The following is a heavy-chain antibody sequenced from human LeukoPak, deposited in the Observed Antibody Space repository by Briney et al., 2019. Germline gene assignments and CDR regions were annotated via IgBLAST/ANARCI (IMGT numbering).Heavy chain of an antibody. Sequence: GGTLRLSCAASGFTFSSYAMNWVRQAPGKGLEWVSSISSSSSYIYYADSVKGRFTISRDNAKNSLYLQMNSLRAEDTAVYYCARVRYYYDSSGYSYWGQGTLVTVSS. J-gene: IGHJ4*02. D-gene: IGHD3-22*01. CDR2: ISSSSSYI. CDR3: ARVRYYYDSSGYSY. V-gene: IGHV3-21*01. CDR1: GFTFSSYA.